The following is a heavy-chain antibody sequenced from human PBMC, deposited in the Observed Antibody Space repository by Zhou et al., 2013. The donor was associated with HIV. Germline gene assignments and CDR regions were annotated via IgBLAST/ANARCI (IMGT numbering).Heavy chain of an antibody. CDR1: GGSISSGSYY. J-gene: IGHJ6*03. D-gene: IGHD6-13*01. V-gene: IGHV4-61*09. CDR3: ARLVAARDYYYYIDV. CDR2: IYTSGST. Sequence: QVQLQESGPGLVKPSQTLSLTCTVSGGSISSGSYYWSWIRQPAGKGLEWIGHIYTSGSTKYNPSLKSRVTISVDTSKNQFSLKLSSVTAADTAVYYCARLVAARDYYYYIDVWGKGPRSPSP.